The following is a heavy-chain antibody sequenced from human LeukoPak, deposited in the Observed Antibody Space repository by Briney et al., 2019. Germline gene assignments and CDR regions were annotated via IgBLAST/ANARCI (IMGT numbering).Heavy chain of an antibody. CDR1: GFTFSSYE. V-gene: IGHV3-48*03. Sequence: GGSLRLSCAASGFTFSSYEMNWVRQAPGKGLEWVSYISSSGSTIYYADSVKGRFTISRDNAKNSLYLQMNSLRAEDTAVYYCARDLVVVATRYNYHYYYGMDVWGQGTTVTVSS. CDR3: ARDLVVVATRYNYHYYYGMDV. J-gene: IGHJ6*02. CDR2: ISSSGSTI. D-gene: IGHD5-12*01.